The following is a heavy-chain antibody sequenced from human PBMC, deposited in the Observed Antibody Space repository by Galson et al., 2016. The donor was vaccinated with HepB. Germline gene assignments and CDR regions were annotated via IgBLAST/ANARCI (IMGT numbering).Heavy chain of an antibody. Sequence: SLRLSCAASGFSFSNYNMNWVRQAPGQGPEWVSSISGTRTSVYYADSLKGRFTISRDNTKNSLYLQMTSLRAEDTAMYYCARDRIIMLRGVTNWRDPWGQGTLVTVSS. D-gene: IGHD3-10*01. J-gene: IGHJ5*02. V-gene: IGHV3-21*01. CDR3: ARDRIIMLRGVTNWRDP. CDR2: ISGTRTSV. CDR1: GFSFSNYN.